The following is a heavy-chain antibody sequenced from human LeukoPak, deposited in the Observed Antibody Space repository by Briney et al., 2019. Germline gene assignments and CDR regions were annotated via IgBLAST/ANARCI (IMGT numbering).Heavy chain of an antibody. D-gene: IGHD6-13*01. CDR2: INPNSGGT. CDR1: GYTFTGYY. V-gene: IGHV1-2*02. CDR3: ARGGWYSSSWYPSDYYYYMDV. J-gene: IGHJ6*03. Sequence: GASVKVSCKASGYTFTGYYMHWVRQAPGQGLEWMGWINPNSGGTNYAQKFQGRVTMTRDTSISTAYMELSRLRSDDTAVYYCARGGWYSSSWYPSDYYYYMDVWGKGTTVTVSS.